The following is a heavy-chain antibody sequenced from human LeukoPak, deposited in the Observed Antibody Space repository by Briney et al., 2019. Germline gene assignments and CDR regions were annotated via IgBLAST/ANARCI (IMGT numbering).Heavy chain of an antibody. J-gene: IGHJ6*03. Sequence: ASVKVSCKASGYTFTSYGISWVRQAPGQGLEWMGWISAYNGNTNYAQKLQGRVTMTTDKSTSTAYMELSSLRSEDTAVYYCARGGLYYYYYYMDVWGKGTTVTVSS. V-gene: IGHV1-18*01. CDR3: ARGGLYYYYYYMDV. CDR2: ISAYNGNT. D-gene: IGHD3-16*01. CDR1: GYTFTSYG.